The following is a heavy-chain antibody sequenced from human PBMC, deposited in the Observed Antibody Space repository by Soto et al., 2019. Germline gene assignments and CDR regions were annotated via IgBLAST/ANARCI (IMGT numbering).Heavy chain of an antibody. CDR3: ARSPTYYYDSRGYPIYYYYGMNV. J-gene: IGHJ6*02. CDR1: GFSLSTSGMC. Sequence: SGPTLVNPTQTLTLTCTFSGFSLSTSGMCVSWIRQPPGKALEWLALIDWDDDKYYSTSLKTRLTISKDTSKNHVVLTMTNMDPVDTATYYCARSPTYYYDSRGYPIYYYYGMNVWGQVPTVTVSS. D-gene: IGHD3-22*01. V-gene: IGHV2-70*01. CDR2: IDWDDDK.